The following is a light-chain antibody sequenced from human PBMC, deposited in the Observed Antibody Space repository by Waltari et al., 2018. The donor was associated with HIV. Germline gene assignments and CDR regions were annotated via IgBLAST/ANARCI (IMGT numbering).Light chain of an antibody. CDR1: SLSQQY. Sequence: SDLTPPPSVSHSPAQTAPTTCSGHSLSQQYTSWDKQRPGQAPVLLISKDNKRPSGIPERFSGSTSGTTVTLAISRVQPDDEADYYCQSSDTSGTSVIFGGGTKLTVL. J-gene: IGLJ2*01. CDR3: QSSDTSGTSVI. CDR2: KDN. V-gene: IGLV3-25*03.